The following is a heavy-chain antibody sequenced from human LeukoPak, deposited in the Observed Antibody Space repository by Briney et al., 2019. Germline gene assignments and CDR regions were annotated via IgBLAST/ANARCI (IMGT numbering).Heavy chain of an antibody. V-gene: IGHV4-59*08. CDR1: GGSMSSYH. CDR2: IYYSGSA. CDR3: ARRGIGWYNFDS. Sequence: SETLSLTCSVSGGSMSSYHWSWIRQPPGKGLEWIGYIYYSGSANYNPSLKSRVSISVDTSKNQFSLKVGSVTAADTAVYYCARRGIGWYNFDSWGQGTLVTVSS. J-gene: IGHJ4*02. D-gene: IGHD6-19*01.